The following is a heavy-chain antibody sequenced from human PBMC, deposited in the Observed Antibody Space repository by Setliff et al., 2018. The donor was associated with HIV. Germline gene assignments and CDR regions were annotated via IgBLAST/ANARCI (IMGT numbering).Heavy chain of an antibody. CDR3: AKDEPDLWFGELGVFDY. CDR2: VSHDVGST. D-gene: IGHD3-10*01. J-gene: IGHJ4*02. V-gene: IGHV3-23*01. Sequence: GGSLRLSCAASGFNFKTYGLSWVRQAPGKGLEWVATVSHDVGSTYYADPVEGRFTISRDNSKNTLYLQMNNLRADDTAVYYCAKDEPDLWFGELGVFDYWGQGALVTVSS. CDR1: GFNFKTYG.